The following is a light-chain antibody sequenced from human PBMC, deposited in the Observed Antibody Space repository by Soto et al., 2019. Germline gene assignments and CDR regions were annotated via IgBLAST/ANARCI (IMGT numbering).Light chain of an antibody. CDR3: CSYAGKV. CDR2: EGS. Sequence: VLTQPASVSGSPGQSITISCTGTSSDVGSYNLVSWYQQHPGKAPKLMIYEGSKRPSGVSNRFSGSKSGNTASLTISGLQAEDEADYYCCSYAGKVFGTGTKVTVL. J-gene: IGLJ1*01. V-gene: IGLV2-23*01. CDR1: SSDVGSYNL.